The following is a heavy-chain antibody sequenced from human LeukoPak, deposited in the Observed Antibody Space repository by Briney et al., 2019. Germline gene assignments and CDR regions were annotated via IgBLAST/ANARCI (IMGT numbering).Heavy chain of an antibody. CDR3: AKDQGSSSGWYP. Sequence: GSLRLSCAASGFTFSSYAMSWVRQAPGKGLEWVSAISGSGGSTYYADSVKGRFTISRDNSKNTLYLQMNSLRAEDTALYYCAKDQGSSSGWYPWGQGTLVTVSS. CDR2: ISGSGGST. D-gene: IGHD6-19*01. J-gene: IGHJ5*02. CDR1: GFTFSSYA. V-gene: IGHV3-23*01.